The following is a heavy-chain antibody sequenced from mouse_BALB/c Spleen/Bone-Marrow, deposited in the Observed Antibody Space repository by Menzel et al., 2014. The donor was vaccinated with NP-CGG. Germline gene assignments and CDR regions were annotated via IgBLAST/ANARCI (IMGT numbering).Heavy chain of an antibody. J-gene: IGHJ3*01. Sequence: VQLQQSGSELVKLGASAKIPCKTSGYTFTEYTIHWVKQCHGKSLEWIGNINPNIGGTTYNQKFKGKATLTVDMSSSTAYMDLRSLKSEDSADYYWATGKVAYWGRGTLVTISA. CDR3: ATGKVAY. CDR1: GYTFTEYT. V-gene: IGHV1-18*01. CDR2: INPNIGGT.